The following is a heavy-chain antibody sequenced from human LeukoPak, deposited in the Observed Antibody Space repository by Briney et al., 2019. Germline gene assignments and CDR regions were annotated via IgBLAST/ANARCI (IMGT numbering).Heavy chain of an antibody. CDR1: GFTFSNSG. J-gene: IGHJ4*02. Sequence: PGGSLRLSCAASGFTFSNSGMHWVRQAPGKGLELAALIRFDGSNDFYADSVKGRFTISRDNSNDTLYLQMNSLGADDTAIYYCAKDRDVYSAFDSWGQGTLVTVSS. V-gene: IGHV3-30*02. D-gene: IGHD3-16*01. CDR3: AKDRDVYSAFDS. CDR2: IRFDGSND.